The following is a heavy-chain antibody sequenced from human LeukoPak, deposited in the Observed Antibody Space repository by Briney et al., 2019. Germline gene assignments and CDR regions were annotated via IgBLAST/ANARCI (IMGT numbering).Heavy chain of an antibody. CDR3: ARRGYSYGYYWSDP. CDR1: GYTFTSYA. D-gene: IGHD5-18*01. V-gene: IGHV7-4-1*02. J-gene: IGHJ5*02. CDR2: INTNTGNP. Sequence: ASVKVSCKASGYTFTSYAMNWVRQAPGQGLEWMGWINTNTGNPTYAQGFTGRFVFSLDTSVNTAYLQISSLKAEDTAVYYCARRGYSYGYYWSDPWGQGTLVTVSS.